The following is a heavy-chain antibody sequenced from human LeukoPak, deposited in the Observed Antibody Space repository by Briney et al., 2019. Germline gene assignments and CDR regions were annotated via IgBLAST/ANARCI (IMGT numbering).Heavy chain of an antibody. Sequence: ASVKVSCKASGYSFTSYAISWVRQAPGQGLEWMGGIIPIFGTANYAQKFQGRVTITTDESTSTAYMELSSLRSEDTAVYYCARAPYYDSSGNADYWGQGTLVTVSS. CDR2: IIPIFGTA. CDR3: ARAPYYDSSGNADY. CDR1: GYSFTSYA. D-gene: IGHD3-22*01. J-gene: IGHJ4*02. V-gene: IGHV1-69*05.